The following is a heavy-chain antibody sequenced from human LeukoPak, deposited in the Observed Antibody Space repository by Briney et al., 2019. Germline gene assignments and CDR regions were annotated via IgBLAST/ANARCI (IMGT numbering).Heavy chain of an antibody. V-gene: IGHV4-59*08. J-gene: IGHJ4*02. CDR3: ARQVGGTPDY. D-gene: IGHD4-23*01. CDR2: IYYSGGT. CDR1: GGSISSYY. Sequence: SETLSLTCTVSGGSISSYYWSWIRQPPGKGLEWIGYIYYSGGTNYNPSLKSRVTISVDTSKNQFSLKLSSVTAADTAVYYCARQVGGTPDYWGQGTLVTVSS.